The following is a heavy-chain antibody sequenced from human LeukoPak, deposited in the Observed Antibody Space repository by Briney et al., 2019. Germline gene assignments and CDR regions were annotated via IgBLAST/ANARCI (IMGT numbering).Heavy chain of an antibody. Sequence: ASVKVSCKASGYTFTSYGISWVRQAPGQGLEWMGWISAYNGNTNYAQKLQGRVTMTTDTSTSTAYMELRSLRSDDTAVYYCARASFPYSSSGDGYWGQGTLVTVSS. D-gene: IGHD6-6*01. V-gene: IGHV1-18*01. CDR1: GYTFTSYG. J-gene: IGHJ4*02. CDR3: ARASFPYSSSGDGY. CDR2: ISAYNGNT.